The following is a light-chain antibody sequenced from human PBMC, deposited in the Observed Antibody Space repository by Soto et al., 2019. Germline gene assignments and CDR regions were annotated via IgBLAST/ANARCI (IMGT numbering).Light chain of an antibody. CDR2: GNS. V-gene: IGLV1-40*01. J-gene: IGLJ2*01. Sequence: QSVLTQPPSVSWAPGQRVTISCTGSSSNIGADYDVHWYQQLPGTAPKLLIYGNSNRPSGVPDRFSGSKSGTSASLAITGLQAEDEADYYCQSYDSSLSGSVVFGGGTKLTVL. CDR1: SSNIGADYD. CDR3: QSYDSSLSGSVV.